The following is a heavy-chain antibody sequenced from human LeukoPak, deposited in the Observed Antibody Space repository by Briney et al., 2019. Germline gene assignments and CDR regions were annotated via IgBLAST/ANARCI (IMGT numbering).Heavy chain of an antibody. Sequence: GGSLRLSCAASGFTFSDYWMTWVRQAPGKGLEWVANIKQDGSEKYYVDSVKGRFTISRDNAKNSLYLQMNSLRAEDTAVYYCAKDYRNDFWSGYSLSNWFDPWGQGTLVTVSS. CDR3: AKDYRNDFWSGYSLSNWFDP. D-gene: IGHD3-3*01. J-gene: IGHJ5*02. V-gene: IGHV3-7*01. CDR1: GFTFSDYW. CDR2: IKQDGSEK.